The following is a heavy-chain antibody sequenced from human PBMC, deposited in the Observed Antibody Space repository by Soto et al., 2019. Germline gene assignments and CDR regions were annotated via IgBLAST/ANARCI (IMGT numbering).Heavy chain of an antibody. CDR1: GGSVSSGDYF. CDR2: IYYSGST. D-gene: IGHD5-12*01. J-gene: IGHJ6*02. CDR3: ARSPDYYYYGFDV. V-gene: IGHV4-61*08. Sequence: SETLSLTCTVSGGSVSSGDYFWIWLRQSPGKRLEWIAYIYYSGSTDYNPSLKSRATISVDTSKSQVSLTLTSMTAADAALYYCARSPDYYYYGFDVWGQGTAVTVSS.